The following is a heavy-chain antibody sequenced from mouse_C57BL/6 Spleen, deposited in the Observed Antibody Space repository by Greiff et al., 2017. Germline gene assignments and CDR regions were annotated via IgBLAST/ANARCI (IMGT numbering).Heavy chain of an antibody. Sequence: EVKLVESGGGLVKPGGSLKLSCAASGFTFSSYPLSWVRQTPEKRLAWVATISGGGGNTYYPDSVKGRFTISRDNAKNTLYLQMSSLRSEDTALYYCARQPSTVFDYWGQGTTLTVSS. J-gene: IGHJ2*01. V-gene: IGHV5-9*01. CDR1: GFTFSSYP. CDR2: ISGGGGNT. D-gene: IGHD1-1*01. CDR3: ARQPSTVFDY.